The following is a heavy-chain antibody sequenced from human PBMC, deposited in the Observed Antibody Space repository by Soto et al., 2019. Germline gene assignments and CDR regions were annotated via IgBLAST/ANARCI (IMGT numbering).Heavy chain of an antibody. CDR2: ISGSGGST. CDR3: AKDGYYYDSSGW. J-gene: IGHJ4*02. D-gene: IGHD3-22*01. Sequence: LRLSCAASGFTFSSYAMSWVRQAPGKGLEWVSAISGSGGSTYYADSVKGRFTISRDNSKNTLYLQMNSLRAEDTAVYYCAKDGYYYDSSGWWGQGTLVTVSS. V-gene: IGHV3-23*01. CDR1: GFTFSSYA.